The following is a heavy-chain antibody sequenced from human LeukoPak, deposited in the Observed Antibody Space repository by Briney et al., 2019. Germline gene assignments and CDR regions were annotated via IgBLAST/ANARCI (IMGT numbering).Heavy chain of an antibody. CDR2: ISWNSGSI. Sequence: GRSLRLSCAASGFTFDDYDMHWVRQAPGKGLEWVTGISWNSGSIGYADSVKGRFTISRDNAKNSLYLQMNSLRAEDTALYYCARGKGNSSSWYYFDYWGQGTLVTVSS. CDR1: GFTFDDYD. J-gene: IGHJ4*02. D-gene: IGHD6-13*01. V-gene: IGHV3-9*01. CDR3: ARGKGNSSSWYYFDY.